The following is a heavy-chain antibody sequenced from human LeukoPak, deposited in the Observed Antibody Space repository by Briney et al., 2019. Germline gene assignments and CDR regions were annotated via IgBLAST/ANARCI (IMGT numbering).Heavy chain of an antibody. V-gene: IGHV1-18*01. CDR3: ARDRDYDFWGGYSVY. D-gene: IGHD3-3*01. J-gene: IGHJ4*02. CDR2: ISAYNGNT. Sequence: GASVKVSCKASGYTFTSYGISWVRQAPGQGLEWMGWISAYNGNTNYAQKLQGRVTMTTDTSTSTAYMELRSLRSDDTAVYYCARDRDYDFWGGYSVYWGQGTLVTVSS. CDR1: GYTFTSYG.